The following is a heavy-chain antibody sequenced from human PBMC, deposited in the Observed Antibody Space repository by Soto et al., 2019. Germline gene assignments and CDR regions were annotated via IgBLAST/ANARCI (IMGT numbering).Heavy chain of an antibody. CDR1: GAIFSSYA. CDR2: IIPIFATP. J-gene: IGHJ5*01. Sequence: SVKVSCKASGAIFSSYAVSWVRQVPGQGLEWMGGIIPIFATPKYGQKFRDRVTITADESTSTAYMELSSLRSDDTAVYYCARARYGDFVTWFDSWGQGTPVTVSS. CDR3: ARARYGDFVTWFDS. V-gene: IGHV1-69*13. D-gene: IGHD4-17*01.